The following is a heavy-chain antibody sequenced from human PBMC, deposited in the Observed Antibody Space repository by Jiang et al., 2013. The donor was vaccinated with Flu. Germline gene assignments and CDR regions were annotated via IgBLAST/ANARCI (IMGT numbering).Heavy chain of an antibody. V-gene: IGHV6-1*01. CDR2: TYYRSKWYN. CDR1: GDSVSSNSAA. D-gene: IGHD4-17*01. CDR3: ARDLVPDYGDYRDYYYGMDV. J-gene: IGHJ6*02. Sequence: QTLSLTCAISGDSVSSNSAAWNWIRQSPSRGLEWLGRTYYRSKWYNDYAVSVKSRITINPDTSKNQFSLQLNSVTPEDTAVYYCARDLVPDYGDYRDYYYGMDVWGQGTTVTVSS.